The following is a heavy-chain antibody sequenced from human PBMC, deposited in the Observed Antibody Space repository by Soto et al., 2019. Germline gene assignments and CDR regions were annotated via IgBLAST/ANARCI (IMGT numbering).Heavy chain of an antibody. D-gene: IGHD3-22*01. J-gene: IGHJ4*02. V-gene: IGHV3-30-3*01. CDR2: ISYDGSNK. Sequence: GGSLRLSCAASGFTFSSYAMHWVRQAPGKGLEWVAVISYDGSNKYYADSVKGRFTISRDNSKNTLYLQMNSLRAEDTAVYYCAIDRHTSGSPHHFDSWGQGPLVTVSS. CDR1: GFTFSSYA. CDR3: AIDRHTSGSPHHFDS.